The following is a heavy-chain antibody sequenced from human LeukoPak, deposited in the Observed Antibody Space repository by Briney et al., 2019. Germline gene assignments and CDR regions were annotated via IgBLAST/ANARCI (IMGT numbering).Heavy chain of an antibody. CDR1: GFTFSSYG. V-gene: IGHV3-30*02. CDR3: AKKSGSYQSSPFDY. D-gene: IGHD1-26*01. Sequence: GGSLRLSCAASGFTFSSYGMHWVRQAPGKGLEWVAFIRYDGSNKYYADSVKGRFTISRDNSKNTLYLQMNSLRAEDTAVYYCAKKSGSYQSSPFDYWGQGTLVTVSP. J-gene: IGHJ4*02. CDR2: IRYDGSNK.